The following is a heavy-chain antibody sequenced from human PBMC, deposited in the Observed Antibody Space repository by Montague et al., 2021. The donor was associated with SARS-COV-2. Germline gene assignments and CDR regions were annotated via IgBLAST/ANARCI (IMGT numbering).Heavy chain of an antibody. V-gene: IGHV3-48*03. CDR1: GFTFSSYE. D-gene: IGHD6-13*01. J-gene: IGHJ4*02. CDR2: ISSSGSTI. Sequence: SLRLSCAASGFTFSSYEMNWVRQAPGKGLEWVSYISSSGSTIYYADSVKGRFTISRDNAKNSLYPQMNSLRAEDTAVYYCARVSSSWYMNPSYYFDYWGQGTLVTVSS. CDR3: ARVSSSWYMNPSYYFDY.